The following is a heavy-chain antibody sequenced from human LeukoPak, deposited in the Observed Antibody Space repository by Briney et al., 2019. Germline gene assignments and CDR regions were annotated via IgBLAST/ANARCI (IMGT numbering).Heavy chain of an antibody. V-gene: IGHV3-74*01. CDR1: GFTFRSYW. CDR3: ARGYSGYFYY. D-gene: IGHD5-12*01. J-gene: IGHJ4*02. Sequence: GGSLTLSCAASGFTFRSYWMQWVRQAPGKGLVWVSRIDGDGSSTNYADSVKGRFTISRDNAKNTLYLQMNSLRAEDTAVYYCARGYSGYFYYWGQGTLVTVSS. CDR2: IDGDGSST.